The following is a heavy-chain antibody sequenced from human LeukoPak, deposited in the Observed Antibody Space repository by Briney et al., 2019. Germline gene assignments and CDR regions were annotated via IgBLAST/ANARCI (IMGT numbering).Heavy chain of an antibody. CDR2: IKSKTDGGTT. D-gene: IGHD3-22*01. V-gene: IGHV3-15*01. CDR1: GFTFSNAW. Sequence: GGSLRLSCAASGFTFSNAWMSGVRQAPGKGLEWVGRIKSKTDGGTTDYAAPVKGRFTISRDDSKNTLYLQMNSLKTEDTAVYYCTTDLYYDSSGAWGQGTLVTVSS. J-gene: IGHJ5*02. CDR3: TTDLYYDSSGA.